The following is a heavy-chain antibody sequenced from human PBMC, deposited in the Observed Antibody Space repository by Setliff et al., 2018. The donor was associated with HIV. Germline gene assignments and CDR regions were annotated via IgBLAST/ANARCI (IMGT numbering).Heavy chain of an antibody. V-gene: IGHV5-51*01. J-gene: IGHJ4*02. CDR3: TVGTWPNFDF. CDR1: GYSFISYW. D-gene: IGHD7-27*01. Sequence: LNTSCTGSGYSFISYWIALVRQMPGKGLEWMAIISPGDSTAKYSPSFQVQVTLSVDKSSNTVYLQWTSLKASDTALYFGTVGTWPNFDFWGQGTLVTVSS. CDR2: ISPGDSTA.